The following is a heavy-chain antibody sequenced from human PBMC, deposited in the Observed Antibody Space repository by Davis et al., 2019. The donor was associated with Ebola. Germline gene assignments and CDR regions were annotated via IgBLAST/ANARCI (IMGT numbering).Heavy chain of an antibody. CDR3: AKVLGYCSSTSCLYGMDV. CDR1: GFTFSSYA. J-gene: IGHJ6*02. D-gene: IGHD2-2*01. CDR2: ISYDGSNK. Sequence: GESLKISCAASGFTFSSYAMHWVRQAPGKGLEWVAVISYDGSNKYYADSVKGRFTISRDNSKNTLYLQMNSLRAEDTALYYCAKVLGYCSSTSCLYGMDVWGQGTTVTVSS. V-gene: IGHV3-30-3*01.